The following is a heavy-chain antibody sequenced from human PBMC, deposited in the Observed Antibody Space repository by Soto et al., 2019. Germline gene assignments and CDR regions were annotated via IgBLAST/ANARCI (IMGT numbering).Heavy chain of an antibody. CDR3: ARGVWGIAAVRYYGMDV. D-gene: IGHD6-13*01. Sequence: ESGGGVVQPGRSLRLSCAASGFTFSSYGMHWVRQAPGKGLEWVAVIWYDGSNKYYADSVKGRFTISRDNSKNTLYLQMNSLRAEDTAVYYCARGVWGIAAVRYYGMDVWGQGTTVTVSS. CDR1: GFTFSSYG. V-gene: IGHV3-33*01. CDR2: IWYDGSNK. J-gene: IGHJ6*02.